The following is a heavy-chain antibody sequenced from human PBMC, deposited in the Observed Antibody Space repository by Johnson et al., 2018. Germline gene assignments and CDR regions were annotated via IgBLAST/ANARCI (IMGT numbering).Heavy chain of an antibody. CDR3: ARVGYYGSGSYYNRYYYYYYYMDV. J-gene: IGHJ6*03. CDR2: INHSGST. Sequence: QVQLQQWGAGLLKPSETLSLTCAVYGGSFSGYYWSWIRQPPGKGLEWIGEINHSGSTNYNPSLKSRVTISVDTSKNQFSLKLSSVTAADTAVYYCARVGYYGSGSYYNRYYYYYYYMDVWGKGTTVTVSS. D-gene: IGHD3-10*01. V-gene: IGHV4-34*01. CDR1: GGSFSGYY.